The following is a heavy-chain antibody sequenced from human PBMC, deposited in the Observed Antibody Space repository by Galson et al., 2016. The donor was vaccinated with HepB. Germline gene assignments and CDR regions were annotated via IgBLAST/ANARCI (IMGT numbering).Heavy chain of an antibody. Sequence: ATLSLTCTVSNGSVSSYSYYWTWFRQPPGKGLEWIVYICYSGSTNYTPSLKSRVTMSLDTSKNQFSLKLTSVTAADTAVYYCAREAVTTAYGVDVWGQGTTVTVSS. CDR2: ICYSGST. D-gene: IGHD4-17*01. J-gene: IGHJ6*02. CDR1: NGSVSSYSYY. CDR3: AREAVTTAYGVDV. V-gene: IGHV4-61*01.